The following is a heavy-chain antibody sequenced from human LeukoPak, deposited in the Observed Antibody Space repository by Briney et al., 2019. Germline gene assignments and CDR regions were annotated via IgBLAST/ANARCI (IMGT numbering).Heavy chain of an antibody. Sequence: GGSLRLSCAASGFTFSSYWMSWVRQAPGKGLEWVANIKQDGSEKYYVDSVKGRFTISRDNAKNSLYLQMNSLRAEDTAVYYCARDLSEYDFWSGYYGGGDFDYWGQGTLVTVSS. CDR3: ARDLSEYDFWSGYYGGGDFDY. J-gene: IGHJ4*02. CDR1: GFTFSSYW. CDR2: IKQDGSEK. D-gene: IGHD3-3*01. V-gene: IGHV3-7*01.